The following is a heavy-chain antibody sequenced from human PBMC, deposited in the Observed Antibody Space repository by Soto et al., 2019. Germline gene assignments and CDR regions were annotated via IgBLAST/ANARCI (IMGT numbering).Heavy chain of an antibody. CDR2: IYPGDSDT. J-gene: IGHJ6*02. CDR1: GYSFTSYW. CDR3: ARLRGDYYYGMDV. D-gene: IGHD4-17*01. V-gene: IGHV5-51*01. Sequence: GESLKISCMGSGYSFTSYWIGWVRQMPGKGLEWMGIIYPGDSDTRYSPSFQGQVTISADKSIRTAYLQWSSLKASDTAPYYCARLRGDYYYGMDVGAQGTTVTVSS.